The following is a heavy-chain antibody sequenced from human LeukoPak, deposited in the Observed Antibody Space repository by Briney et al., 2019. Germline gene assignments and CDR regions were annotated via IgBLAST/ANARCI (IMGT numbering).Heavy chain of an antibody. D-gene: IGHD3-22*01. Sequence: GGSLRLSCAASGFTFSSYWMHWVRQAPGKGLVWVSRINSDGSSTSYADSVKGRFTISRDNAKNTLYLQMNSLRAEDTAVYYCARSRHYYDSSGYYKYWGQGTLVTVSS. CDR3: ARSRHYYDSSGYYKY. CDR2: INSDGSST. J-gene: IGHJ4*02. V-gene: IGHV3-74*01. CDR1: GFTFSSYW.